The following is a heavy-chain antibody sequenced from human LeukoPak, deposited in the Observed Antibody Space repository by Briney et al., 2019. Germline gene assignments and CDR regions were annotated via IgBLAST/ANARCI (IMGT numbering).Heavy chain of an antibody. CDR1: GGSISSGSYY. CDR3: ARVPYYYDSSGYQNWYFDL. D-gene: IGHD3-22*01. J-gene: IGHJ2*01. CDR2: IYTSGST. V-gene: IGHV4-61*02. Sequence: SETLSLTCTVSGGSISSGSYYWSWIRQPAGKGLEWIGRIYTSGSTNYNPSLKSRVTISVDTSKNQFSLKLSSVTAADTAVYYCARVPYYYDSSGYQNWYFDLWGRGTLVTVSS.